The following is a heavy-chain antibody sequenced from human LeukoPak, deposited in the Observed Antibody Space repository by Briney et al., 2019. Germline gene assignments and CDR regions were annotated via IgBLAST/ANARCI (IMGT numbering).Heavy chain of an antibody. CDR3: SSNNYYDADY. D-gene: IGHD3-22*01. J-gene: IGHJ4*02. V-gene: IGHV4-39*07. Sequence: PSETLSLTCTVSGGSISSSSYYWGWIRQPPGKGLEWIGSIYYSGSTYYNPSLKSRLTISVDKSKNQFSLKLRSVTAADTAFYFCSSNNYYDADYWGQGILVTVSS. CDR2: IYYSGST. CDR1: GGSISSSSYY.